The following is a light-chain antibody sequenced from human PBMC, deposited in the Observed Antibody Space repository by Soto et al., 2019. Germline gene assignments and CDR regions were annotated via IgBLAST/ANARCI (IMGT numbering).Light chain of an antibody. V-gene: IGKV3-11*01. Sequence: EIVLTQSPATLSLSPGERATLSCRASQSVSSYLAWYQQKPGQAPRLLIYDASNRATGIPARFSGSGSGTDFTLTISSLEPEDFAVYYCQQRSNSRYTFGQGTK. CDR1: QSVSSY. CDR2: DAS. J-gene: IGKJ2*01. CDR3: QQRSNSRYT.